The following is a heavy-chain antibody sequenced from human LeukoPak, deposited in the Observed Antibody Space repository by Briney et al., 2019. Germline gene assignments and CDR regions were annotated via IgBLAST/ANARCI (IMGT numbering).Heavy chain of an antibody. D-gene: IGHD5-12*01. CDR1: GFTFSSYA. CDR3: AKVGYSGYENFDY. V-gene: IGHV3-23*01. Sequence: GALRLSCAASGFTFSSYAMSWVRQAPGKGLEWVSAISGSGGSTYYADSVKGRFTISRDNSKNTLYLQMNSLRAEDTAVYYCAKVGYSGYENFDYWGQGTLVTVSS. J-gene: IGHJ4*02. CDR2: ISGSGGST.